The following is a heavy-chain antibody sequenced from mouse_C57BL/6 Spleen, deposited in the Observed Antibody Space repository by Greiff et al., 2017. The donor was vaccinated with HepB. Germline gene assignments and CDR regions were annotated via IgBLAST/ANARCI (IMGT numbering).Heavy chain of an antibody. V-gene: IGHV14-2*01. CDR3: ARYDYCGSRWYFDV. CDR1: GFTIKDYY. J-gene: IGHJ1*03. Sequence: VQLQQSGAELVKPGASVKLSCTASGFTIKDYYMHWVQQRTEQGLEWIGRIDPDDGDTKYAPKFQGKATITADTASNTAYLQLSSLTSEDTAVYYCARYDYCGSRWYFDVWGTGTTVTVSS. CDR2: IDPDDGDT. D-gene: IGHD1-1*01.